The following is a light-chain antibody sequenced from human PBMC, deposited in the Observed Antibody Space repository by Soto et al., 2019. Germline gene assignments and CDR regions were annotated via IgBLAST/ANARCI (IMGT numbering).Light chain of an antibody. Sequence: QSVLSQPASVSGSPGPTITISCTGTSTDVGGYNAVSWYQHHPGKAPKLIIYEVTHRPSGVSDRFSASKSGNTASLTISGLQAEDEADYYCNSFRVSHLYVFGTGTKLTVL. CDR3: NSFRVSHLYV. J-gene: IGLJ1*01. CDR1: STDVGGYNA. CDR2: EVT. V-gene: IGLV2-14*01.